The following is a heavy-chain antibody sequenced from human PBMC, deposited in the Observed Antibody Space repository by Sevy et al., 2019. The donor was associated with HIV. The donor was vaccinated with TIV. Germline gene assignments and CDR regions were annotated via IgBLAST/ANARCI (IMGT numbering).Heavy chain of an antibody. CDR1: GFTFSSYS. J-gene: IGHJ6*02. CDR2: ISSSRSTI. CDR3: ARDRCSSTSSYRDYYYGMDV. Sequence: GGSLRLSCAASGFTFSSYSMNWVRQAPGKGLEWVSYISSSRSTIYYADSVKGRFTISRDNAKNSLYLQMNSLRAEDTAVYYCARDRCSSTSSYRDYYYGMDVWGQGTTVTVSS. D-gene: IGHD2-2*02. V-gene: IGHV3-48*01.